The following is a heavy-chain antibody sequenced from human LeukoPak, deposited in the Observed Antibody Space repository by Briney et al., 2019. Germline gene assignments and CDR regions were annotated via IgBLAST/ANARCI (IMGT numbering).Heavy chain of an antibody. Sequence: PGGSLRLSCAGSGFTFRNYWMNWVRQAPGKGLEWVANIKKDGSEKYYVDSVKGRFTVSRDNAKNSLYLQISSLRADDTAVYYCARGGPTVGTDYWGQGTLVTVSS. V-gene: IGHV3-7*01. J-gene: IGHJ4*02. CDR3: ARGGPTVGTDY. CDR1: GFTFRNYW. D-gene: IGHD1-26*01. CDR2: IKKDGSEK.